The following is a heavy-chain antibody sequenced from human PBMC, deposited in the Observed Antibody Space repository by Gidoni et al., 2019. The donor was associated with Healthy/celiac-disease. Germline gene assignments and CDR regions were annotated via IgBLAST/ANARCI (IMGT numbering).Heavy chain of an antibody. CDR1: GGPFSSYA. D-gene: IGHD5-12*01. J-gene: IGHJ2*01. Sequence: VPLVQSGAEVQKPRSSVKVSCQASGGPFSSYAISWVRQAPGQGLEWMGGIIPIFDTANYAQKCQGRVTITADKSTSTAYMEPSSLRSEDTAVYYCARGGRDGYIGNWYFDLWGRGTLVTVSS. V-gene: IGHV1-69*06. CDR2: IIPIFDTA. CDR3: ARGGRDGYIGNWYFDL.